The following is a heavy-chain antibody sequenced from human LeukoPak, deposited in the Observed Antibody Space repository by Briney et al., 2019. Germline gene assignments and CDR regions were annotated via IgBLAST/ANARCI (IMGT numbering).Heavy chain of an antibody. J-gene: IGHJ5*02. CDR2: IYYSGST. Sequence: SETLSLTCTVSGGSINSYYWSWIRQPPGKGLEWIGYIYYSGSTNYNPSLKGRVTISVHTSKNQFSLKLSSVTAADTAVYYCARLTGYSSESWFDPWGQGTLVTVSS. CDR1: GGSINSYY. CDR3: ARLTGYSSESWFDP. V-gene: IGHV4-59*01. D-gene: IGHD3-9*01.